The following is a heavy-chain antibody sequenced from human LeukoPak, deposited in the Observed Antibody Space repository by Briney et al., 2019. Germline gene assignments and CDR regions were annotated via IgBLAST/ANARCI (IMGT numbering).Heavy chain of an antibody. V-gene: IGHV3-23*01. CDR1: GFTFSSYA. D-gene: IGHD6-19*01. Sequence: GGSLRLSCAASGFTFSSYAMSWVRQAPGKGLEWVSAISGSGGSTYYADSVKGRFSISRDNSKTTLYLQMNSLRAEDTAVYYCAKDEQQWLVHGYWGQGTLVTVSS. CDR3: AKDEQQWLVHGY. J-gene: IGHJ4*02. CDR2: ISGSGGST.